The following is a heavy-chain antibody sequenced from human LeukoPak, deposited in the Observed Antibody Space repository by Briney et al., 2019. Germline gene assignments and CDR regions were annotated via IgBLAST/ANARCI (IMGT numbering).Heavy chain of an antibody. D-gene: IGHD6-19*01. CDR3: ARDTYSSGWIGYYYYGMDV. Sequence: GGSLRLSCAASGFTFSSYSMNWVRQAPGKGLEWVSSISSSSSYIYYADSVKGRFTISRDNAKNSLYLQMNSLRAEDTAVYYCARDTYSSGWIGYYYYGMDVWGQGTTVIVSS. V-gene: IGHV3-21*01. J-gene: IGHJ6*02. CDR1: GFTFSSYS. CDR2: ISSSSSYI.